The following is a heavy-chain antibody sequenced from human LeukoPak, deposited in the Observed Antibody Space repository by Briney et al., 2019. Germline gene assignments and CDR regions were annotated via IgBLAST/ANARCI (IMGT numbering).Heavy chain of an antibody. V-gene: IGHV4-30-2*01. CDR3: ASSRRRDAFDI. J-gene: IGHJ3*02. CDR1: GGSISSGGYS. CDR2: ICLSGSS. Sequence: PSQTLSLTCAVSGGSISSGGYSWSWIRQPPGKGLEWFVYICLSGSSYYNPSLKSRVTISVDRSKNQFSLKLSSVTAADTAVYYCASSRRRDAFDIWGQGTMVTVSS.